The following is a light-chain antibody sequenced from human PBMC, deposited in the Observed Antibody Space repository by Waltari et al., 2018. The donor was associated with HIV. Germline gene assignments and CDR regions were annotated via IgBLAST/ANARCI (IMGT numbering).Light chain of an antibody. Sequence: EILLTQSPATLSLSPGERATLSCRASQSVSSFLAWYQQKPGQAPRLLIYDVSNRATDIPARFSGSGSGTDFTLTISSLEPEDFAVYYCQQYTNSVTFGGGTKVEIK. CDR3: QQYTNSVT. CDR2: DVS. CDR1: QSVSSF. J-gene: IGKJ4*01. V-gene: IGKV3-11*01.